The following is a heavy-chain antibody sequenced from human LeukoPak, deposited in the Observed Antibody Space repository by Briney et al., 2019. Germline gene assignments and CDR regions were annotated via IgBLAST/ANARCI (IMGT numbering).Heavy chain of an antibody. D-gene: IGHD2-21*02. CDR3: AKDLDKYCGGDCYFDY. J-gene: IGHJ4*02. CDR2: ISGSGGST. Sequence: GGSLRLSCAASGFTFSSYAMSWVRQAPGKGLEWVSAISGSGGSTYYADSVKGRFTISRDNSKNTLYLQMNSLRAEDTAVYYCAKDLDKYCGGDCYFDYWGQGTLVTVSS. V-gene: IGHV3-23*01. CDR1: GFTFSSYA.